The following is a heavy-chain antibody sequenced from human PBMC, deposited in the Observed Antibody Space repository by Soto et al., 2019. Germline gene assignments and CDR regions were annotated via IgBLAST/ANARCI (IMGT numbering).Heavy chain of an antibody. CDR1: GYTFTSYG. J-gene: IGHJ6*02. CDR3: AVGVPAAMDYYYYGMDV. CDR2: ISAYNGNT. Sequence: ASVKVSCKASGYTFTSYGISWVRQAPGQGLEWMGWISAYNGNTNYAQKFQGWVTMTRDTSISTAYMELSRLRSDDTAVYYCAVGVPAAMDYYYYGMDVWGQGTTVTVSS. V-gene: IGHV1-18*01. D-gene: IGHD2-2*01.